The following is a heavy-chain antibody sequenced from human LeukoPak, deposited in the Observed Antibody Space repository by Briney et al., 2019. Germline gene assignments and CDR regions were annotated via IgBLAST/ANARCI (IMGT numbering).Heavy chain of an antibody. Sequence: PGGSLRLSCTASGFTFSSYAMHWVRQAPGKGLEWLAFIRYDGTNTHYADSVKGRFTISRDNSENTLYLQMNTLTIEDTAVYNCAKLAELVVTNNWFDPWGQGTLVTVSS. V-gene: IGHV3-30*02. J-gene: IGHJ5*02. CDR1: GFTFSSYA. CDR3: AKLAELVVTNNWFDP. D-gene: IGHD2-15*01. CDR2: IRYDGTNT.